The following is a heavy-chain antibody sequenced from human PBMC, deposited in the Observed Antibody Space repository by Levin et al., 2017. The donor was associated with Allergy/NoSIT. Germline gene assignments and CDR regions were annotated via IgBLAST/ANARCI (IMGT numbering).Heavy chain of an antibody. CDR1: GGSISSYY. D-gene: IGHD6-13*01. CDR2: IYTSGST. Sequence: SETLSLTCTVSGGSISSYYWSWIRQPAGKGLEWIGRIYTSGSTNYNPSLKSRVTMSVDTSKNQFSLKLSSVTAADTAVYYCARGPYIAAASWFDPWGQGTLVTVSS. V-gene: IGHV4-4*07. CDR3: ARGPYIAAASWFDP. J-gene: IGHJ5*02.